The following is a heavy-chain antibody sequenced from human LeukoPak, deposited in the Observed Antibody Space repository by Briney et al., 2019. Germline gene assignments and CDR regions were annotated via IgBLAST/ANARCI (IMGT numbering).Heavy chain of an antibody. CDR3: ARAGGGQWD. J-gene: IGHJ4*02. CDR1: GFTFSSYW. CDR2: INTDGRST. V-gene: IGHV3-74*01. D-gene: IGHD2-15*01. Sequence: GGSLRLSCAASGFTFSSYWMHWVRQAPGKGLVRVSRINTDGRSTNYADSVKGRFTISRDNAKNTLYLQMNSLRAEDTAVYYCARAGGGQWDWGQGTLVTVSS.